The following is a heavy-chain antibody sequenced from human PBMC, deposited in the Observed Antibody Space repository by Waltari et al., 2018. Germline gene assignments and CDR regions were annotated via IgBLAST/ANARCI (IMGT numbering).Heavy chain of an antibody. CDR1: GGSISRSSYY. V-gene: IGHV4-39*01. J-gene: IGHJ3*02. CDR2: IYYSGST. Sequence: QLQLQESGPGLVKPSETLSLTCTVSGGSISRSSYYWGWIRQPPGKGLEWIGSIYYSGSTYYNPSLKSRVTISVDTSKNQFSLKLSSVTAADTAVYYCARKRNRDGRHAFDIWGQGTMVTVSS. D-gene: IGHD1-1*01. CDR3: ARKRNRDGRHAFDI.